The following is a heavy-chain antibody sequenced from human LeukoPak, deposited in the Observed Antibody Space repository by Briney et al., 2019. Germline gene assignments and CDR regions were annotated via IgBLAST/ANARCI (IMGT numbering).Heavy chain of an antibody. Sequence: GASVKVSCKASGGTFSSYAISWVRQAPGQGLEWMGGIIPIFGTANYAQKFQGRVTITRDTSISTAYMELSSLRSEDTAVYYCARAFYYGSGMIGAFDIWGQGTMVTVSS. CDR1: GGTFSSYA. J-gene: IGHJ3*02. CDR3: ARAFYYGSGMIGAFDI. CDR2: IIPIFGTA. D-gene: IGHD3-10*01. V-gene: IGHV1-69*05.